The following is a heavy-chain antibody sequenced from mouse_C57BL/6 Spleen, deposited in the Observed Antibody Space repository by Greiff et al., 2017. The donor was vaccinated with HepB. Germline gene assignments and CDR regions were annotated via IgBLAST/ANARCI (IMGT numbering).Heavy chain of an antibody. CDR2: IYPGDGDT. CDR1: GYAFSSSW. J-gene: IGHJ4*01. V-gene: IGHV1-82*01. Sequence: QVQLQQSGPELVKPGASVKISCKASGYAFSSSWMNWVKQRPGKGLEWIGRIYPGDGDTNYNGKLKGKATLTADKSSSTAYMQLSSLTSEDSAVYFCARRGLRSNYAMDYWGQGTSVTVSS. CDR3: ARRGLRSNYAMDY.